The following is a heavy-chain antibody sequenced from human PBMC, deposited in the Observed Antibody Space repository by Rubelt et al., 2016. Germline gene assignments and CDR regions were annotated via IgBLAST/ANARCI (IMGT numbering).Heavy chain of an antibody. Sequence: EVQLLESGGGLVKPGGSLRLSCLTSGFVFSTHNMNWVRQAPGEGLEWVSYISSSGGTTHYADSVKGRFTISRENAKNSVALQMNSLRVEDTAVYYCARGTGIAPDYWGQGTLVTVSS. CDR2: ISSSGGTT. CDR1: GFVFSTHN. CDR3: ARGTGIAPDY. J-gene: IGHJ4*02. D-gene: IGHD6-13*01. V-gene: IGHV3-21*05.